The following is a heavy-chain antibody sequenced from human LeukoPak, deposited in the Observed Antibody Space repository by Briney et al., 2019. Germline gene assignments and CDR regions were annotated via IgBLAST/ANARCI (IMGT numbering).Heavy chain of an antibody. CDR2: IKQDGSEI. CDR1: GFTFSSYW. Sequence: GGSLRLSCAASGFTFSSYWMSWVRQAPGKGLEWVACIKQDGSEIYYVDSVKGRFTISRDNAKNSLYLQMNSLRVEDTAVYYCARGGWYYFDYWGQGTLVTAPS. J-gene: IGHJ4*02. D-gene: IGHD6-19*01. V-gene: IGHV3-7*04. CDR3: ARGGWYYFDY.